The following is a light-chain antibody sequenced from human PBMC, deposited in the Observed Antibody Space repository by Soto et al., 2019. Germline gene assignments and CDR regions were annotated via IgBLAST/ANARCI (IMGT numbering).Light chain of an antibody. V-gene: IGLV2-14*03. J-gene: IGLJ1*01. CDR3: CSYRIDIPRFYV. Sequence: QSALAQPASVFGSPGQSITISCTGTHNDVGHENFVSWYQQHPDKVPKLIIYDVTRRASGVSSRFSASKSGNTAYLAISGLQADDEADYYCCSYRIDIPRFYVFGTGTKVTVL. CDR2: DVT. CDR1: HNDVGHENF.